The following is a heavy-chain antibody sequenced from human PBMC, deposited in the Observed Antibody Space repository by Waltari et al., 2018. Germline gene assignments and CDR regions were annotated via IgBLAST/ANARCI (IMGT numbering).Heavy chain of an antibody. V-gene: IGHV4-59*11. CDR2: IYYSGST. CDR1: GGSISSHY. CDR3: ARDQDGVDV. D-gene: IGHD2-15*01. J-gene: IGHJ6*02. Sequence: QVQLQESGPGLVKPSETLSLTCTVSGGSISSHYWSWIRQPPGKGLEWIGYIYYSGSTNYNPSLKSRVTISVDTSKNQFSLKLSSVTAADTAVYYCARDQDGVDVWGQGTTVTVSS.